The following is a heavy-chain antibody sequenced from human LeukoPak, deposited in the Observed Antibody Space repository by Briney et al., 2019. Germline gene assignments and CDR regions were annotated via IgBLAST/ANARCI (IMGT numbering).Heavy chain of an antibody. CDR3: ARGSRFRGYQGY. V-gene: IGHV4-39*07. CDR1: GGSISSSSYY. Sequence: PSETLSLTCTVSGGSISSSSYYWGWIRQPPGKGLEWIGSIYYSGSTYYNPSLKSRVTISVDTSKNQFSLKLSSVTAADTAVYYCARGSRFRGYQGYWGQGTLVTVSS. CDR2: IYYSGST. D-gene: IGHD5-18*01. J-gene: IGHJ4*02.